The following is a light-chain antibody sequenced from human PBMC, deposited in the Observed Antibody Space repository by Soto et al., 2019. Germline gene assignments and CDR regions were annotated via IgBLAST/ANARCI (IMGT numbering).Light chain of an antibody. CDR2: KAS. Sequence: DIQMTQSPSTLSASVGDRVTITCRASQSISSWLAWYQQKPGKAPKLLIYKASTLQSGVPSRLSGSGSGTKFTLAISSPQPDDSATYYCQQYNDNWTFGQGTKVDIK. CDR1: QSISSW. CDR3: QQYNDNWT. V-gene: IGKV1-5*03. J-gene: IGKJ1*01.